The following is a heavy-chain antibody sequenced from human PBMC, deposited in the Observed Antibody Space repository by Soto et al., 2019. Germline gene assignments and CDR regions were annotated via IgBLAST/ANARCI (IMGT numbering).Heavy chain of an antibody. CDR1: GFTFRGST. CDR3: AKDLVDPLRYCSSTSCQHYYYGMDV. CDR2: ISYDGSNK. J-gene: IGHJ6*02. Sequence: GGSLRLSCVASGFTFRGSTIHWVRQASGKGLEWLAVISYDGSNKYYADSVKGRFTISRDNSKNTLYLQMNSLRAEDTAVYYCAKDLVDPLRYCSSTSCQHYYYGMDVWGQGTTVTVS. V-gene: IGHV3-30*04. D-gene: IGHD2-2*01.